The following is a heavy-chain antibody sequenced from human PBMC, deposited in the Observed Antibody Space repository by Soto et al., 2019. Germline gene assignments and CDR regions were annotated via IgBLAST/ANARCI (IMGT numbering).Heavy chain of an antibody. CDR2: INAGNGNT. CDR1: VYTFTSYA. J-gene: IGHJ6*02. V-gene: IGHV1-3*01. D-gene: IGHD5-18*01. Sequence: GASVKVSCTASVYTFTSYAMHWVRQAPGQRLEWMGWINAGNGNTKYSQKFQGRVTITRDTSASTAYMELSSLRSEDTAVHYCARDLALWPHLYYYYYYGMDVWGQGTTVTVSS. CDR3: ARDLALWPHLYYYYYYGMDV.